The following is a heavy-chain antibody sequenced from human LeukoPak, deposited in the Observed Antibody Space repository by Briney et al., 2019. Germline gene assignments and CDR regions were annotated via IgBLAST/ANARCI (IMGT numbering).Heavy chain of an antibody. CDR2: IYYSGST. J-gene: IGHJ6*02. Sequence: PSETLSLTCTVSGGSISSYYWSWIRQPPGKGLEWIGYIYYSGSTNYNPSLKSRVTISVDTSKNQFSLKLSSVTAADTAVYYCARVEGSSSNYGMDVWGQGTTVTVSS. CDR3: ARVEGSSSNYGMDV. V-gene: IGHV4-59*01. CDR1: GGSISSYY. D-gene: IGHD6-6*01.